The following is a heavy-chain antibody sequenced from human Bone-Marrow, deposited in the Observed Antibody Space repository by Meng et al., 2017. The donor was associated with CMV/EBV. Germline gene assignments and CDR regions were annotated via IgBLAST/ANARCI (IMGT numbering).Heavy chain of an antibody. V-gene: IGHV3-30*04. CDR1: GFTFSSYA. Sequence: GGSLRPSCAASGFTFSSYAMHWVRQAPGKGLEWVAVISYDGSNKYYADSVKGRFTISRDNSKNTLYLQMNSLRAEDTAVYYCARDIVVVPAAPQLFDPWGQGTLVTVSS. J-gene: IGHJ5*02. CDR3: ARDIVVVPAAPQLFDP. D-gene: IGHD2-2*01. CDR2: ISYDGSNK.